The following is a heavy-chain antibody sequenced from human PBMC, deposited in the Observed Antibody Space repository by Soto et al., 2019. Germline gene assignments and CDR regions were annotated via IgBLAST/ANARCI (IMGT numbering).Heavy chain of an antibody. J-gene: IGHJ6*02. Sequence: GGSLRLSCAASGFTFSSYSMNWVRQAPGKGLEWVSSISSSSSYIYYADSVKGRFTISRDNSKNTLYLQMNSLRAEDTAVYYCAKVKVPAAMPLDYYYGMDVWGQGTTVTVSS. CDR1: GFTFSSYS. CDR3: AKVKVPAAMPLDYYYGMDV. CDR2: ISSSSSYI. D-gene: IGHD2-2*01. V-gene: IGHV3-21*04.